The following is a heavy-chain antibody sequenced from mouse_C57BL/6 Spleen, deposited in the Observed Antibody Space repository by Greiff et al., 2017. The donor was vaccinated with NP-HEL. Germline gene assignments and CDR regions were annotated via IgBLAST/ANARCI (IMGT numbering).Heavy chain of an antibody. D-gene: IGHD4-1*01. Sequence: QVQLQQSGAELVRPGASVTLSCKASGYTFTDYEMHWVKQTPVHGLEWIGAIDPETGGTAYNQKFKGKAILTADKSSSTAYMELRSLTSEDSAVYYCTSTGKGAMDYWGQGTSVTVSS. J-gene: IGHJ4*01. CDR1: GYTFTDYE. CDR2: IDPETGGT. V-gene: IGHV1-15*01. CDR3: TSTGKGAMDY.